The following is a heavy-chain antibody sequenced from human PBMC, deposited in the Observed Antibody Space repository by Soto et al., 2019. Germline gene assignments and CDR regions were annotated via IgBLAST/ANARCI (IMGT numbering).Heavy chain of an antibody. CDR1: GGSFSGYY. D-gene: IGHD4-17*01. Sequence: SETLSLTCAVYGGSFSGYYWSWIRQPPGKGLEWIGEINHGGSTNYFPSLKSRVTISLDTSKNQFSLKLSSVTAADTAVYYCARAAEPGDYYGMDVWGQGTTITVSS. CDR3: ARAAEPGDYYGMDV. J-gene: IGHJ6*02. V-gene: IGHV4-34*01. CDR2: INHGGST.